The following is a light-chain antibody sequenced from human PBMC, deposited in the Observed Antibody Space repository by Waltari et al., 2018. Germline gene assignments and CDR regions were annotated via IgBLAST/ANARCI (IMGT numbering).Light chain of an antibody. CDR2: EVN. V-gene: IGLV2-8*01. CDR3: SSFAGIINYYV. J-gene: IGLJ1*01. Sequence: QSALTQPPSASGSPGQSVTISCTGTRSDIGGYDYVSWYQQHPGKAPRLILFEVNKRPSGVPDRCSGSKSGNTAALTISGLQTADEADYYCSSFAGIINYYVFGSGTKVTVL. CDR1: RSDIGGYDY.